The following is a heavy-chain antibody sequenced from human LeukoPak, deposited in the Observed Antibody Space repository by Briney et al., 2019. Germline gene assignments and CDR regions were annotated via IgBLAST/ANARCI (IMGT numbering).Heavy chain of an antibody. V-gene: IGHV3-7*01. Sequence: GGSLRLSCAASGFTFSGYWMSWVRQAPGKGLEWVAKIKPDGTDKYYVDSVKGRFTISRDNAKNSLYLQMNSLRAEDTAVYYCARRGPYSWSFDYWGQGSRVTVSS. CDR2: IKPDGTDK. CDR3: ARRGPYSWSFDY. D-gene: IGHD4-11*01. J-gene: IGHJ4*02. CDR1: GFTFSGYW.